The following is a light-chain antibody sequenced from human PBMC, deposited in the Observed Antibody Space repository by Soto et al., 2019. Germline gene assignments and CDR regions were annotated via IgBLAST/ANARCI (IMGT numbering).Light chain of an antibody. J-gene: IGKJ1*01. CDR2: TSS. Sequence: DIQMTQSPSSLSASVGDKVTITCRASQSINTYLSWYQKKPGEPPNLLLYTSSSLRSGVPSRFSGSGSGTDFTLTISSLQPEDFATYSCQQTYTTPWTFGQGTKVEIK. CDR1: QSINTY. CDR3: QQTYTTPWT. V-gene: IGKV1-39*01.